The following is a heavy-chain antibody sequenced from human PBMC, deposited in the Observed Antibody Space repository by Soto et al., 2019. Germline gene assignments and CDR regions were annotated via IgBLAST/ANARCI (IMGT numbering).Heavy chain of an antibody. CDR3: GSTDYNPSLKSRVAISLDTSKNQFSLKLSSVTAADTAVYYCARGRGDYVWGSYRSGGSFYYYGMDV. V-gene: IGHV1-18*01. CDR1: GYTFTNYG. J-gene: IGHJ6*02. CDR2: ISGYNGNT. D-gene: IGHD3-10*01. Sequence: ASVKVSCKTSGYTFTNYGISWVRQAPGQGLEWMGWISGYNGNTAYPQKFQGRVTMTTDTSTSTAYMELRSLRSDDTAVYYSGSTDYNPSLKSRVAISLDTSKNQFSLKLSSVTAADTAVYYCARGRGDYVWGSYRSGGSFYYYGMDVWGQGTTVTVSS.